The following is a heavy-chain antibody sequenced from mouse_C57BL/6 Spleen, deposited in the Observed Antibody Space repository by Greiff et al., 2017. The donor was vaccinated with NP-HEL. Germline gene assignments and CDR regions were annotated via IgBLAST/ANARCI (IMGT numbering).Heavy chain of an antibody. V-gene: IGHV1-18*01. CDR1: GYTFTDYN. J-gene: IGHJ1*03. D-gene: IGHD1-1*01. Sequence: VQLKQSGPELVKPGASVKIPCKASGYTFTDYNMDWVKQSHGKSLEWIGDINPNNGGTIYNQKFKGKATLTVDKSSSTAYMELRSLTSEDTAVYYCARGDYGSSPYFDVWGTGTTVTVSS. CDR3: ARGDYGSSPYFDV. CDR2: INPNNGGT.